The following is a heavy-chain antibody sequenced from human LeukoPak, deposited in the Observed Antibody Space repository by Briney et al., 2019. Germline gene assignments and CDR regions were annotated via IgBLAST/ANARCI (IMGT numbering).Heavy chain of an antibody. D-gene: IGHD3-16*01. J-gene: IGHJ4*02. V-gene: IGHV1-2*02. CDR1: GYTFTGYY. CDR3: ARDLPSLRYFDY. Sequence: ASVKVSCKASGYTFTGYYIHWVRQAPGQGLEWMGWINPNSVGTNYAQKFQGRVTMTRDTSISTAYMELSSLRSDDTAVYYCARDLPSLRYFDYWGQGTLVTVSS. CDR2: INPNSVGT.